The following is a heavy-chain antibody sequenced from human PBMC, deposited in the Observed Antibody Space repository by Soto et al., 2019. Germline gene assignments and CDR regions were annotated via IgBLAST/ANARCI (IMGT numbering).Heavy chain of an antibody. D-gene: IGHD2-2*01. Sequence: PGGSLRLSCAASGFTVSSNYMSWVRQAPGKGPEWVSVIYSGGSTYYADSVKGRFTISRDNSKNTLYLQMNSLRAEDTAVYYCARGSTRLRGYFDYWGQGTLVTVSS. CDR2: IYSGGST. CDR1: GFTVSSNY. V-gene: IGHV3-53*01. J-gene: IGHJ4*02. CDR3: ARGSTRLRGYFDY.